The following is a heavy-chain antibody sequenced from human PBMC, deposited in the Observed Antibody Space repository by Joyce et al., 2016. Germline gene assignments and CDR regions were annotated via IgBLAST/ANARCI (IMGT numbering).Heavy chain of an antibody. J-gene: IGHJ4*02. CDR2: VSSGSSTI. CDR3: TRVSPNWNDDS. Sequence: EVQLVESGGGLVQPGGSLRLSCAACGFTFDSYGMTWVRQATGKGLEWVAYVSSGSSTIYHAESVQGRLTISRDDARNSLYLQMDRLRVDDTAIYYCTRVSPNWNDDSWGQGTLVTVSS. V-gene: IGHV3-48*01. D-gene: IGHD1-1*01. CDR1: GFTFDSYG.